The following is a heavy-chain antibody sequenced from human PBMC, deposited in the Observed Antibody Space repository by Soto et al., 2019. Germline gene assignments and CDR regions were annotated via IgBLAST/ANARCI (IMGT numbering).Heavy chain of an antibody. CDR3: ARDNRSPAPPFRGDY. Sequence: QVQLVQSGTEVKKPGASVKVSCQASGYTFTNYGMSWVRQAPGQGLEWMGWIGPYNGNTNYAQKVQDRLTMTTDTSTSTVYMELRSLTSADTAVYFCARDNRSPAPPFRGDYWGQGTLVTVSS. D-gene: IGHD3-16*01. CDR1: GYTFTNYG. CDR2: IGPYNGNT. J-gene: IGHJ4*02. V-gene: IGHV1-18*01.